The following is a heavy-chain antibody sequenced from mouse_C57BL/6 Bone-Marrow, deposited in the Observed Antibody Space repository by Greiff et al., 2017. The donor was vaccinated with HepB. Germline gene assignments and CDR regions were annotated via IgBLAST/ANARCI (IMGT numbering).Heavy chain of an antibody. CDR1: GYTFTDYY. J-gene: IGHJ2*01. V-gene: IGHV1-26*01. Sequence: EVQLQQSGPELVKPGASVKISCKASGYTFTDYYMNWVKQRHGKGLEWIGDINPNNGGTSYNQKFKGKSTLTGDKSSSTAYMKLRSLTSEDSAVYYCARRKGFTTVVAYFDYWGQGTTLTVSS. CDR2: INPNNGGT. D-gene: IGHD1-1*01. CDR3: ARRKGFTTVVAYFDY.